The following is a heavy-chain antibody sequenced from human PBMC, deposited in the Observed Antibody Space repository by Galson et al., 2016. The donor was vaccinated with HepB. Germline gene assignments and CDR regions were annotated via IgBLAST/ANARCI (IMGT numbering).Heavy chain of an antibody. D-gene: IGHD6-13*01. CDR2: ITWDGDTT. CDR3: ATSPTRYYSSTWFYFAY. V-gene: IGHV3-43*01. J-gene: IGHJ4*02. CDR1: GFRFYDNT. Sequence: SLRLSCAASGFRFYDNTMHWVRQAPGKGLEWVSLITWDGDTTYYADSVMGRFTISRDNTKKSLYLQMNSLRTEDTALYYCATSPTRYYSSTWFYFAYWGQGTLVTVSS.